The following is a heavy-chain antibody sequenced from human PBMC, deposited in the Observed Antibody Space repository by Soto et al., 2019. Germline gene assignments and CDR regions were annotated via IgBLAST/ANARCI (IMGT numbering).Heavy chain of an antibody. CDR3: ARELSGTVVNLWRYYFDY. Sequence: SVKVSCKASGGTFSSYAISWVRQAPGQGLEWMGGIIPIFGTANYAQKFQGRVTITADESTSTVYMELSSLRSEDTAVYYCARELSGTVVNLWRYYFDYWGQGTLVTVSS. V-gene: IGHV1-69*13. CDR1: GGTFSSYA. J-gene: IGHJ4*02. CDR2: IIPIFGTA. D-gene: IGHD2-15*01.